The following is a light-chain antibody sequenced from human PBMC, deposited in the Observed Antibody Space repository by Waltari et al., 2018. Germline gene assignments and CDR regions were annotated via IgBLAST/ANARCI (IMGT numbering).Light chain of an antibody. CDR1: QGISSY. J-gene: IGKJ2*01. V-gene: IGKV1-9*01. Sequence: DIQLTQSPSFLSASVGDRVTITCRASQGISSYLAWFQQKPGKAPNLLIYAASTLQSGVPSRFSGSGSGTDFTLTISSLQPDDFATYYCQQYNNYPYTFGQGTKLEIK. CDR2: AAS. CDR3: QQYNNYPYT.